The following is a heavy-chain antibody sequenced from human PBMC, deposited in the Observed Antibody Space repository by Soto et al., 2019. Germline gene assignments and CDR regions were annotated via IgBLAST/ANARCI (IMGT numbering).Heavy chain of an antibody. V-gene: IGHV4-61*08. CDR2: IYFNGST. CDR3: ARDRPRTIYNSDYDYGGLDV. J-gene: IGHJ6*02. CDR1: GGSVSSGDYY. D-gene: IGHD6-19*01. Sequence: PSETLSLTCTVSGGSVSSGDYYWSWIRQPPGKGLEWLGFIYFNGSTNYNPSLKSRVTISSDTSKNQFSLRLTSMTAADTAVYFCARDRPRTIYNSDYDYGGLDVWGQGTTVTVSS.